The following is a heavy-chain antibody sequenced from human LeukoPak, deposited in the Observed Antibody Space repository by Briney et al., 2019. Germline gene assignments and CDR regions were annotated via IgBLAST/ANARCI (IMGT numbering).Heavy chain of an antibody. J-gene: IGHJ4*02. CDR3: ARTGTVNYFDY. Sequence: SETLSLTCAVSGYSISSGYYWGWIRQPPGKGLEWIGTIYQSGSTYYNPSLKSRVTISVDTSENQLSLKLTSVTAADTAVYYCARTGTVNYFDYWGQGTLVTVSS. V-gene: IGHV4-38-2*01. CDR2: IYQSGST. CDR1: GYSISSGYY. D-gene: IGHD1-14*01.